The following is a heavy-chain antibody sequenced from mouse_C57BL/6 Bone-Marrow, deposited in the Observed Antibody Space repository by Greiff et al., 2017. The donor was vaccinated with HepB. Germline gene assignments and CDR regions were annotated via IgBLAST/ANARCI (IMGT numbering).Heavy chain of an antibody. CDR3: ARDSGITTVVATDFDV. V-gene: IGHV5-4*01. Sequence: EVKVVESGGGLVKPGGSLKLPCAASGFTFSSYAMSWVRQTPEKRLEWVATISDGGSYTYYPDNVKGRFTISRDNAKNNLYLQMSHLKSEDTAMYYCARDSGITTVVATDFDVWGTGTTVTVSS. CDR1: GFTFSSYA. D-gene: IGHD1-1*01. CDR2: ISDGGSYT. J-gene: IGHJ1*03.